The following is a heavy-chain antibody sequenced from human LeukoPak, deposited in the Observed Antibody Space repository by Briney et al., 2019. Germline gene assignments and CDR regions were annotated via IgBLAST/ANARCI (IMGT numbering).Heavy chain of an antibody. CDR1: GFTFSSYG. J-gene: IGHJ6*03. CDR2: ISYDGSNK. D-gene: IGHD2-15*01. V-gene: IGHV3-30*03. Sequence: PGRSLRLSCAASGFTFSSYGMHWVRQAPGKGLEWVAVISYDGSNKYYADSVKGRFTISRDNAKNSLYLQMNSLRAEDTAVYYCARGRWWINSYYMDVWGKGTTVTISS. CDR3: ARGRWWINSYYMDV.